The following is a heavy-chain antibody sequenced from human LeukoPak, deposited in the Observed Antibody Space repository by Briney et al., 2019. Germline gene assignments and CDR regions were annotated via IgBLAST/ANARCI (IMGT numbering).Heavy chain of an antibody. CDR3: AKLVSGYTNDACDF. CDR2: IKEDGSEK. D-gene: IGHD3-3*01. Sequence: GGSLRLSCAASGFTFSGYWMSWVRQAPGKGLEWVANIKEDGSEKYYVDSVKGRFTISRDNAKNSLYLQMNSLRAEDTAVYYCAKLVSGYTNDACDFWGQGTMVTVSS. J-gene: IGHJ3*01. CDR1: GFTFSGYW. V-gene: IGHV3-7*03.